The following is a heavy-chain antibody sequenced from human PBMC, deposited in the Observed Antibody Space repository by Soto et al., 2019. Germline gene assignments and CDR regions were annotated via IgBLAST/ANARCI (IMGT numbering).Heavy chain of an antibody. Sequence: GESLKISCKGSGYSFANQLIGCVRQMPWRGLEYMVIVYPDDSNSRYSPSFQGQVTISADKSIITAYLHWSSLKASDTAMYYCPGLSYNWNDYYYHAMAHWALGTSVTVSS. CDR3: PGLSYNWNDYYYHAMAH. J-gene: IGHJ6*01. D-gene: IGHD1-20*01. CDR1: GYSFANQL. CDR2: VYPDDSNS. V-gene: IGHV5-51*01.